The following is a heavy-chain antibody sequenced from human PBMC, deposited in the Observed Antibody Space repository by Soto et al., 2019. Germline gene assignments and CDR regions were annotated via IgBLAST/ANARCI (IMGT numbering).Heavy chain of an antibody. V-gene: IGHV3-30-3*01. Sequence: PGGSLRLSCAASGFTFSSYAMHWVRQAPGKGLEWVAVISYDGSNKYYADSVKGRFTISRDNSKNTLYLQMNSLRAEDTAVYYCARDTSIGWYPYSCSTVVWYPGTMLTVFS. CDR2: ISYDGSNK. J-gene: IGHJ6*02. CDR1: GFTFSSYA. D-gene: IGHD6-19*01. CDR3: ARDTSIGWYPYSCSTVV.